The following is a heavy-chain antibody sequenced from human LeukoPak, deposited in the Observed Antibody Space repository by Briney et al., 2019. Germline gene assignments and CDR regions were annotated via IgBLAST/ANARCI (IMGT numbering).Heavy chain of an antibody. J-gene: IGHJ6*02. CDR1: GFTFSDYG. V-gene: IGHV3-23*01. D-gene: IGHD2-15*01. Sequence: GGSLRLSCAAAGFTFSDYGRTWVAQTPGQDLEWVFTIGTYYADYVRRRFTISRDDSKDTLYLQMNDLRAEDSAVYYCVKGLHPFDVWGQGTTVTVSS. CDR3: VKGLHPFDV. CDR2: IGT.